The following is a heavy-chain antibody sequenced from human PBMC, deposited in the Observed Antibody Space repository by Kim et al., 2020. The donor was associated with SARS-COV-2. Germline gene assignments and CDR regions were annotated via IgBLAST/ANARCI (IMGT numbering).Heavy chain of an antibody. J-gene: IGHJ4*02. CDR1: GYTFTSYG. Sequence: ASVKVSCKASGYTFTSYGISWVRQAPGQGLEWMGWISAYNGNKNYAQKLQGRVTMTTDTSTSTAYMELRSLRSDDTAVYYCARGGSSSWYTYPEIDYWGQGTLVTVSS. CDR2: ISAYNGNK. D-gene: IGHD6-13*01. CDR3: ARGGSSSWYTYPEIDY. V-gene: IGHV1-18*01.